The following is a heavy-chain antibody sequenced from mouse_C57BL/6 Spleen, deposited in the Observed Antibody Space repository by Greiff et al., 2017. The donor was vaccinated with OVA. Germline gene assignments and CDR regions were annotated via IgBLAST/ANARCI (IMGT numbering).Heavy chain of an antibody. J-gene: IGHJ1*03. V-gene: IGHV5-4*01. CDR1: GFTFSSYA. CDR2: ISDGGSYT. D-gene: IGHD3-1*01. Sequence: EVQRVESGGGLVKPGGSLKLSCAASGFTFSSYAMSWVRQTPEKRLEWVATISDGGSYTYYPDNVKGRFTISRDNAKNNLYLQMSHLKSEDTAMYYCARRGLSGYFDVWGTGTTVTVSS. CDR3: ARRGLSGYFDV.